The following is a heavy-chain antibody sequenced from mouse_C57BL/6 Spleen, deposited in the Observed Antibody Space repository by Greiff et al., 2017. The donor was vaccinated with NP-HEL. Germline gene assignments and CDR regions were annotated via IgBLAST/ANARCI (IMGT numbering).Heavy chain of an antibody. Sequence: EVQGVESGGDLVKPGGSLKLSCAASGFTFSSYGMSWVRQTPDKRLEWVATISSGGSYTYYPDSVKGRFTISRDNAKNTLYLQMSSLKSEDTAMYYCARHDPPWDGYYFYAMDYWGQGTSVTVSS. J-gene: IGHJ4*01. CDR1: GFTFSSYG. CDR2: ISSGGSYT. D-gene: IGHD2-3*01. V-gene: IGHV5-6*01. CDR3: ARHDPPWDGYYFYAMDY.